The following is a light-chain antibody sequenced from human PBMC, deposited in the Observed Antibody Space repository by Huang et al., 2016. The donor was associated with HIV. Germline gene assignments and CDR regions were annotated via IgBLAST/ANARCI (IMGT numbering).Light chain of an antibody. CDR3: QQYNSYPYT. V-gene: IGKV1-5*03. CDR1: QSISSW. Sequence: DIQMTQSPSTLSASIGDRVTITCRASQSISSWLAWYQQKLRKAPELLIYKASNLESGVPSRFSGSGSGTEFTLTISSLQPDDFATYYCQQYNSYPYTFGQGTKLEI. J-gene: IGKJ2*01. CDR2: KAS.